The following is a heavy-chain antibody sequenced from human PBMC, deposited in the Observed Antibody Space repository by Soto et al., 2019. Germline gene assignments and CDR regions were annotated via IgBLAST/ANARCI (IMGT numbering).Heavy chain of an antibody. CDR2: IYWDDDK. D-gene: IGHD2-21*01. V-gene: IGHV2-5*02. CDR3: VQSRCGGDCLQAYSSRSYYGMDV. Sequence: QITLKESGPTLVKPTQTLTLTCTFSGFSLSTTGVGVGWIRQPPGKALEWLELIYWDDDKRYNPSLKSRLTITKATSKNQVVLTVTNMNPVDTATYYCVQSRCGGDCLQAYSSRSYYGMDVWGQGTTVTVSS. CDR1: GFSLSTTGVG. J-gene: IGHJ6*02.